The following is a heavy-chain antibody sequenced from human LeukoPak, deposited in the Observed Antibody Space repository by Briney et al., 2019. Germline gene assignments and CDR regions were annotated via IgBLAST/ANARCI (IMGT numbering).Heavy chain of an antibody. Sequence: GGSLRLSCAASGFTFTSKLMHWVRQAPGKGLVWVSRLSSDGITTTYADSVKGRFTISRDNGKNTLYLQMNSLRAEDTAVYYCTGSSGDAFYFDYWGQGTRVTVSS. V-gene: IGHV3-74*01. CDR3: TGSSGDAFYFDY. CDR2: LSSDGITT. J-gene: IGHJ4*02. CDR1: GFTFTSKL. D-gene: IGHD3-3*01.